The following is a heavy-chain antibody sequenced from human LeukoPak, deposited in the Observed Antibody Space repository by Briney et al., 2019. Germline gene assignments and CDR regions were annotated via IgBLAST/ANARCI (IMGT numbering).Heavy chain of an antibody. CDR2: IYASGGN. Sequence: SETLSLTCTVSGGSVNSYYWSWIRQPAGKGLEWIGHIYASGGNDYNPSLKSRVTMSLDMAKNQFSLRLTSVTAADTAVYFCARMVPAGTHNYWGQGLLVTVSS. D-gene: IGHD2-2*01. J-gene: IGHJ4*02. CDR1: GGSVNSYY. V-gene: IGHV4-4*07. CDR3: ARMVPAGTHNY.